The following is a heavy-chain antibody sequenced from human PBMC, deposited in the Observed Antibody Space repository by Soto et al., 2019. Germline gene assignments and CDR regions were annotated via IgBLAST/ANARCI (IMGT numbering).Heavy chain of an antibody. J-gene: IGHJ6*02. D-gene: IGHD2-8*02. CDR1: GFTFTDYA. V-gene: IGHV3-30-3*01. CDR3: ARDSYLENPGPTYAYYYGIDV. CDR2: ISYDGGRQ. Sequence: QVQLVESGGGVVQPGRSLRLSCAASGFTFTDYAMHWVRQAPGKGLEWISVISYDGGRQYYADSVKGRFTISRDNSKNTVHLQINSLRVEHTAVYYCARDSYLENPGPTYAYYYGIDVWAQGTAVTVPS.